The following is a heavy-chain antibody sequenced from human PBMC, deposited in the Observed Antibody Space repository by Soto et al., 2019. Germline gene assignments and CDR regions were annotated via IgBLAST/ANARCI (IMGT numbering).Heavy chain of an antibody. CDR3: ARSYSFGGVISPTFDY. Sequence: SVKVSCKASGGTFSTHAITWVRQAPGQGLEWMGGINPIFGTTNYAQKFQGRLTITADKSTTTAYMELSSLRSDDTAVYYCARSYSFGGVISPTFDYWGQGPWSPSPQ. J-gene: IGHJ4*02. D-gene: IGHD3-16*02. CDR2: INPIFGTT. V-gene: IGHV1-69*06. CDR1: GGTFSTHA.